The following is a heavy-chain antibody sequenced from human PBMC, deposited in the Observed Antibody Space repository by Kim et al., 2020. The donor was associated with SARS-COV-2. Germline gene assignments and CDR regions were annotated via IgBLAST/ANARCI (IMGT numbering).Heavy chain of an antibody. Sequence: GSRGSTYYADSVTGRFSISRDNCTNTLYLQMTNMRDEDTAVYYCVKDHRDWGQGALVTVSS. V-gene: IGHV3-23*01. J-gene: IGHJ4*02. CDR2: GSRGST. CDR3: VKDHRD.